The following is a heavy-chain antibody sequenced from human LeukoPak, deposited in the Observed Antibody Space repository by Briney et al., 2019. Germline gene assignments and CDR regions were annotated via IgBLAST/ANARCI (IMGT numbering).Heavy chain of an antibody. D-gene: IGHD3-10*01. Sequence: PSETLSLTCAVSGGSISSSSWWSWVRQPPGKGLEWIGEIYHSGSTNYNPSLKSRVTISVDKSKNQFSLKLSSVTAADTAVYYCARVKSGSYLVTDYWGQGTLVTVSS. CDR2: IYHSGST. CDR1: GGSISSSSW. J-gene: IGHJ4*02. CDR3: ARVKSGSYLVTDY. V-gene: IGHV4-4*02.